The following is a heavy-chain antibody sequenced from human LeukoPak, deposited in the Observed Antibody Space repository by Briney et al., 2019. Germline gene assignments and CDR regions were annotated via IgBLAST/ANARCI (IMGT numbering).Heavy chain of an antibody. J-gene: IGHJ3*02. CDR3: ASINDQAVAAAFDI. V-gene: IGHV3-48*03. CDR2: ISSSGSTI. D-gene: IGHD6-19*01. Sequence: PGGSLRLSCAASGFTFSSYEMNWVRQAPGKGLEWVSYISSSGSTIYYADSVKGRFTISRDNAKNSLYLQMNSLRAEDTAVYYCASINDQAVAAAFDIWGQGTMVTVSS. CDR1: GFTFSSYE.